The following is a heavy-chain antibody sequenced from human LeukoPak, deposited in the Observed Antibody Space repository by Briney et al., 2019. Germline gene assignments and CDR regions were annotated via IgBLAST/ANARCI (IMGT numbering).Heavy chain of an antibody. V-gene: IGHV4-31*03. Sequence: SEPLSLTCTVSGGSISSGGYYWSWIRQHPGKGLEWIGNKSYSGSTYYNPSLKRRVTISVDTSKNQFSLKLSSVTAADTAVYYCARAQTYYYDSSGYLFDYWGQGTLVTVSS. CDR3: ARAQTYYYDSSGYLFDY. CDR1: GGSISSGGYY. CDR2: KSYSGST. D-gene: IGHD3-22*01. J-gene: IGHJ4*02.